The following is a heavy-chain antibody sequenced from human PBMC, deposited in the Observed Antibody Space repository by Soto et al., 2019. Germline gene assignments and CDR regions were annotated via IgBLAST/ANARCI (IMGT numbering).Heavy chain of an antibody. CDR3: ARDEGNILQYYFDY. Sequence: LRLSCAASGFTFSSYGMHWVRQAPGKGLEWVAVIWYDGSNKYYADSVKGRFTISRDNSKNTLCLQMNSLRAEDTAVYYCARDEGNILQYYFDYWGQGTLVTVSS. CDR2: IWYDGSNK. D-gene: IGHD6-13*01. V-gene: IGHV3-33*01. CDR1: GFTFSSYG. J-gene: IGHJ4*02.